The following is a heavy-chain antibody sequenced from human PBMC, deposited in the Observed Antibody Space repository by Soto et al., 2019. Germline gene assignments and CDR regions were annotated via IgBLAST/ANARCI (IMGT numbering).Heavy chain of an antibody. CDR1: GGSISSGGYY. D-gene: IGHD3-22*01. CDR2: IYYSGST. J-gene: IGHJ4*02. CDR3: ARAPKPYYYDSSGILDY. Sequence: SETLSLTCTVSGGSISSGGYYWSWIRQHPGKGLEWIGYIYYSGSTYYNPSLKSRVTISVDTSKNQFSLKLSSVTAADTAVYYCARAPKPYYYDSSGILDYWGQGTLVTVSS. V-gene: IGHV4-31*03.